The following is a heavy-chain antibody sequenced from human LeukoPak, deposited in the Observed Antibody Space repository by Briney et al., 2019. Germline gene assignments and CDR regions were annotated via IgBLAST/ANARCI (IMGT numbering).Heavy chain of an antibody. CDR3: TSQYSSGSY. CDR1: GFSFSGSS. V-gene: IGHV3-73*01. D-gene: IGHD3-22*01. CDR2: IRTKADGYAT. J-gene: IGHJ4*02. Sequence: GGSLRLSCAASGFSFSGSSMHWVRQASGKGLEWVGRIRTKADGYATAYAASVKGRFTVSRDDSKNTAYLQIDSLKTEDTAVYYCTSQYSSGSYWGQGTLVTVSS.